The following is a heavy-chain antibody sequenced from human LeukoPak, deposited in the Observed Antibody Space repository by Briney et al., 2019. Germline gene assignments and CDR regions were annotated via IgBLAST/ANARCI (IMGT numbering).Heavy chain of an antibody. V-gene: IGHV4-30-4*01. CDR3: ARGVVVVPAVYYYGMDV. CDR1: GGSISSGDYY. Sequence: PSETLFLTGTVSGGSISSGDYYWSWIRQPPGKGLGWIGYIYYSGSTYYNPSLKSRVTISVDTSKNQFSLKLSSVTAADTAVYYCARGVVVVPAVYYYGMDVWGQGTTVIVSS. D-gene: IGHD2-2*01. CDR2: IYYSGST. J-gene: IGHJ6*02.